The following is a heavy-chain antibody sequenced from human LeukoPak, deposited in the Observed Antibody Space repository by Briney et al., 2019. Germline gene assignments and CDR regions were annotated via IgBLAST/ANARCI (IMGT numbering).Heavy chain of an antibody. CDR3: ARDPEEGLSDFWSGYRGYYFDY. D-gene: IGHD3-3*01. Sequence: GGSLRLSCAASGFTFSSYWMHWVRQAPGKGLVWVSRINSDGSSTSYADSVKGRFTISRDNAKNTLYLQMNSLRAEDTAVYYCARDPEEGLSDFWSGYRGYYFDYWGQGTLVTVSS. CDR2: INSDGSST. J-gene: IGHJ4*02. V-gene: IGHV3-74*01. CDR1: GFTFSSYW.